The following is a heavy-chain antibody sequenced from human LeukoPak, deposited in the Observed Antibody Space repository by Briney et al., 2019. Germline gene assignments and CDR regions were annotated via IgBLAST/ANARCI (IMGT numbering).Heavy chain of an antibody. Sequence: GGSLRLSCAASGFTVSSNYMSWVRQAPGKGLEWVSVIYSGGSTYYADSVKGRFTISRDNSKNTLYLQMNSLRAEDTAVYYCARDKPGVYGSGSYSDYWGQGTLVTVSS. CDR1: GFTVSSNY. J-gene: IGHJ4*02. D-gene: IGHD3-10*01. V-gene: IGHV3-53*01. CDR2: IYSGGST. CDR3: ARDKPGVYGSGSYSDY.